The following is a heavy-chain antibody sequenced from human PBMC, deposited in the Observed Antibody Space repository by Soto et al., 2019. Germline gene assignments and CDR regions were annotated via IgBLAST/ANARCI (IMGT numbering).Heavy chain of an antibody. Sequence: QITLKESGPTLVEPTQTLTLTCAFSGFSLSTSGVGVGWIRQPPGKALEWLAFIYWDDDKRYSPSLKTRLTVFKDTSKHQVILIMTNMDPVDTATYYCAYRQEYRGSWDSGWLDPWGQGTLVTVSS. CDR2: IYWDDDK. V-gene: IGHV2-5*02. CDR3: AYRQEYRGSWDSGWLDP. J-gene: IGHJ5*02. D-gene: IGHD6-13*01. CDR1: GFSLSTSGVG.